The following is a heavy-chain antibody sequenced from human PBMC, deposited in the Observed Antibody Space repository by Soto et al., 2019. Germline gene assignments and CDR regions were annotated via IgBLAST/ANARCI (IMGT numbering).Heavy chain of an antibody. CDR1: GGSISSSSYY. Sequence: QLQLQESGPGLVKPSETLSLTCTVSGGSISSSSYYWGWIRQPPGKGLEWIGSIYYSGSTYYNPSLKSRVTISVHSSKHQFSLKLSSVTAADTAVYYCAGTGREWELPYYFDYWGQGILGTVSS. D-gene: IGHD1-26*01. V-gene: IGHV4-39*01. CDR2: IYYSGST. CDR3: AGTGREWELPYYFDY. J-gene: IGHJ4*02.